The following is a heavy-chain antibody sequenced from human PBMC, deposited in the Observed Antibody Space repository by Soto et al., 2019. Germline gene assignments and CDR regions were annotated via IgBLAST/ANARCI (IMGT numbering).Heavy chain of an antibody. CDR2: ISAYNGNS. J-gene: IGHJ4*02. CDR3: ARDTVAVAGSFDY. Sequence: VKVSCKASGYTFTSYGISWVRQAPGQGLEWMGWISAYNGNSNYAQRLQGRVTMTTDTSTSTGYMELRSLRSDDTAVYYCARDTVAVAGSFDYWGQGTLVTVSS. D-gene: IGHD6-13*01. V-gene: IGHV1-18*01. CDR1: GYTFTSYG.